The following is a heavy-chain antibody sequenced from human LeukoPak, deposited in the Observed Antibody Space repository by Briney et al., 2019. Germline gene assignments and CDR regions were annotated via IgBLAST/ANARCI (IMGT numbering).Heavy chain of an antibody. CDR2: IKQDGSEK. D-gene: IGHD3-22*01. Sequence: GGSLRLSCTASGFTFTTYWMSWVRHPPGKGLEGVANIKQDGSEKYYVDSVKGRFTIARDNAKNSLYLQMNSLRAEDTAVYYCARDSSPRVLDYYDSSGYGFQHWGQGTLVTVSS. J-gene: IGHJ1*01. CDR3: ARDSSPRVLDYYDSSGYGFQH. V-gene: IGHV3-7*01. CDR1: GFTFTTYW.